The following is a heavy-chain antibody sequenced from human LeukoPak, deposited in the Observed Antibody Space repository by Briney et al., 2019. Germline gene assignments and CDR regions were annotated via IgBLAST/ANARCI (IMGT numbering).Heavy chain of an antibody. J-gene: IGHJ4*02. V-gene: IGHV4-34*01. CDR3: AGAPLMTTVPFDY. CDR1: GGSFSGYY. Sequence: SETLSLTCAVYGGSFSGYYWSWIRQPPGKGLEWIGEINHSGSTNYNPSLKSRVTISVDTSKNQFSLKLSSVTAADTAVYYCAGAPLMTTVPFDYWGQGTLVTVSS. CDR2: INHSGST. D-gene: IGHD4-11*01.